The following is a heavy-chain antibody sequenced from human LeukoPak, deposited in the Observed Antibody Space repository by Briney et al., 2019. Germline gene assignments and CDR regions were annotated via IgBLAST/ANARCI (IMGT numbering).Heavy chain of an antibody. CDR2: ISGSGGST. Sequence: GGSLRLSCAASGFTFSSYAMSWVRQAPGKGLEWVSAISGSGGSTYYADSVKGRFTISRDNSKNTLYLQMNSLRAEDTAVYYCAKEVGRNYYDSSGYPDYWGQGTLVTVSS. CDR3: AKEVGRNYYDSSGYPDY. CDR1: GFTFSSYA. V-gene: IGHV3-23*01. D-gene: IGHD3-22*01. J-gene: IGHJ4*02.